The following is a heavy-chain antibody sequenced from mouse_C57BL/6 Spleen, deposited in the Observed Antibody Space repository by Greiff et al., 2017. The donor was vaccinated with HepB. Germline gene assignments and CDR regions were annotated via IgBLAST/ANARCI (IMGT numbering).Heavy chain of an antibody. CDR1: GFTFSSYG. J-gene: IGHJ1*03. CDR3: ARTMITTRWYFDV. D-gene: IGHD2-4*01. CDR2: ISSGGSYT. V-gene: IGHV5-6*02. Sequence: EVKLVESGGDLVKPGGSLKLSCAASGFTFSSYGMSWVRQTPDKRLEWVATISSGGSYTYYPDSVKGRFTISRDNAKNTLYLQMSSLKSEDTAMYYCARTMITTRWYFDVWGTGTTVTVSS.